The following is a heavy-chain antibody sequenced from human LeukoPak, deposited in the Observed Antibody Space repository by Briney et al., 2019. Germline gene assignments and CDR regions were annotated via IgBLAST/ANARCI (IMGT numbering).Heavy chain of an antibody. CDR2: IYTSGST. D-gene: IGHD3-16*02. CDR1: GGSISSYY. J-gene: IGHJ6*03. Sequence: SETLSLTCTVSGGSISSYYWSWIRQPAGKGLEWIGRIYTSGSTNYNPSVKSRVTMSVDTSKNQFSLKLSSVTAADTAVYYCARDSWETGVILGGVGKPYYYHYMDVWGKGTTVTVSS. CDR3: ARDSWETGVILGGVGKPYYYHYMDV. V-gene: IGHV4-4*07.